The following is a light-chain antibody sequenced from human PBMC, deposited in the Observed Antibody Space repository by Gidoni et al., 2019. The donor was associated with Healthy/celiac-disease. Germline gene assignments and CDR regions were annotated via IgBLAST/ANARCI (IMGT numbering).Light chain of an antibody. CDR3: QQYGSSPET. J-gene: IGKJ1*01. CDR2: GAS. CDR1: QSVSSSY. Sequence: EIVLTQSPGTLSLSPGERATISCRASQSVSSSYLAWYQQKPGKAPRLLIYGASRRATGIPDRFSGSGSGTDFTLTISRLEPEDLAVYYCQQYGSSPETFGQGTKVEIK. V-gene: IGKV3-20*01.